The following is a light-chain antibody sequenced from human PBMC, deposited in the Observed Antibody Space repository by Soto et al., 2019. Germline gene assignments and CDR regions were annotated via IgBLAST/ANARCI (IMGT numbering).Light chain of an antibody. CDR2: DAS. CDR3: QQRSNWPLT. V-gene: IGKV3-11*02. CDR1: QSIGSY. J-gene: IGKJ4*01. Sequence: EIVLTQSPATLSLSPGERATLSCRASQSIGSYLAWYQQKPGQAPMLLIYDASNRATGIPARFSGSGSGRDFTLTINSLEPEEFAVYYCQQRSNWPLTFGGGTKVEIK.